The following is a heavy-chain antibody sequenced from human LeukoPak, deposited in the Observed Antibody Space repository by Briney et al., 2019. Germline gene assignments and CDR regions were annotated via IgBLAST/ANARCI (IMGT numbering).Heavy chain of an antibody. Sequence: GGSLRLSCAASGFTFSSYGMHWVRQAPGKGLEWVAVISYDGSNKYYADSVKGRFTISRDNSKNTLYLQMNSLRAEDTALYYCAKDVGPMVRGGYFDYWGQGTLVTVSS. D-gene: IGHD3-10*01. CDR3: AKDVGPMVRGGYFDY. V-gene: IGHV3-30*18. CDR1: GFTFSSYG. J-gene: IGHJ4*02. CDR2: ISYDGSNK.